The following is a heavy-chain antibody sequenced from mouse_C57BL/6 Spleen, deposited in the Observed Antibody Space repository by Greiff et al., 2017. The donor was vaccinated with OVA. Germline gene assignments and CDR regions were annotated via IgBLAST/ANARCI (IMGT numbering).Heavy chain of an antibody. V-gene: IGHV5-16*01. CDR1: GFTFSDYY. D-gene: IGHD2-10*01. CDR2: INSDGSST. Sequence: EVKVEESEGGLVQPGSSMKLSCTASGFTFSDYYMAWVRQVPEKGLEWVANINSDGSSTYYLDSLKSRFIISRDKIKNILYQQMSSLKSEDTAAFYCSRASYLYYFDDWGQGTTLTVSS. CDR3: SRASYLYYFDD. J-gene: IGHJ2*01.